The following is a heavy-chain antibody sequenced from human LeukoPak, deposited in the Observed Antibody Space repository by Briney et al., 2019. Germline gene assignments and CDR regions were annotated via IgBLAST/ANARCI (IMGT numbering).Heavy chain of an antibody. Sequence: GGSLRLSCAASGFTFDDYAMHWVRQAPGKGLEWVSGISWNSGSIGYADSVKGRFTISRDNAKNSLYLQMNSLRAEDTALYYCAKGIAPDYDILTGYFDYWGQGTLVTVSS. J-gene: IGHJ4*02. CDR2: ISWNSGSI. CDR1: GFTFDDYA. D-gene: IGHD3-9*01. V-gene: IGHV3-9*01. CDR3: AKGIAPDYDILTGYFDY.